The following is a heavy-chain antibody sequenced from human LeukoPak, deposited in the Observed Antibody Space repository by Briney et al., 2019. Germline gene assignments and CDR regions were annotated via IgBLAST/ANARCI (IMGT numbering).Heavy chain of an antibody. J-gene: IGHJ4*02. D-gene: IGHD1-26*01. CDR2: IYYSGNT. CDR1: GGSISSSSYY. V-gene: IGHV4-39*07. CDR3: ARSGSGSEWDFDY. Sequence: SETLSLTCTVSGGSISSSSYYWGWIRQPPGKGLEWIGSIYYSGNTYYNPSLKSRVTISVDTSKNQFSLKLSSVTAADTAVYYCARSGSGSEWDFDYWGQGTLVTVSS.